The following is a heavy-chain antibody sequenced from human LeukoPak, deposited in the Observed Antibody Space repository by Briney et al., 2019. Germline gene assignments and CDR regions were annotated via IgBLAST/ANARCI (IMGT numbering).Heavy chain of an antibody. V-gene: IGHV4-34*01. J-gene: IGHJ4*02. D-gene: IGHD4-23*01. CDR1: GGSFSGYY. CDR3: ARGDYGGNEG. Sequence: PSETLSLTCAVYGGSFSGYYWSWIRQPPGKGLEWIGEINHSGSTNYNPSLKSRVTISVDTSKNQFSLKLSSVTAADTAVYYCARGDYGGNEGWGQGTLVTVSS. CDR2: INHSGST.